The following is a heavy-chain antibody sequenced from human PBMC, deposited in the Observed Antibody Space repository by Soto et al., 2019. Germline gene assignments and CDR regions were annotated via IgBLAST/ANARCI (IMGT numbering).Heavy chain of an antibody. CDR2: ISGSGSAT. J-gene: IGHJ5*02. D-gene: IGHD1-7*01. V-gene: IGHV3-23*01. CDR1: GFSFSTYA. CDR3: AKDIKGTGTNVIYVS. Sequence: EVQLLESGGSLVQPGGSLRLSCAASGFSFSTYAMGWVRQAPGKGLEWVSAISGSGSATYYADPVKGRFTISRDNSKDPLYLQINSLRAADTAVYYCAKDIKGTGTNVIYVSWGQGSLVTVSS.